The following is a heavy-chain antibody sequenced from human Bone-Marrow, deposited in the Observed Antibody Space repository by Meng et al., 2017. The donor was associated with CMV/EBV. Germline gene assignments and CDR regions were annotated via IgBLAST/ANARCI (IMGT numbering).Heavy chain of an antibody. D-gene: IGHD3-3*01. J-gene: IGHJ4*02. V-gene: IGHV4-34*01. Sequence: SETLSLTCAVYGGSFSGYSWSWIRQPPGKGLEWIGEINHSGSTNYNPSLKSRVTISIDTSKNQFSLKLTSVTAADTAVYYCARGYDFCSGYSATALDYWGQGTLVTVSS. CDR3: ARGYDFCSGYSATALDY. CDR1: GGSFSGYS. CDR2: INHSGST.